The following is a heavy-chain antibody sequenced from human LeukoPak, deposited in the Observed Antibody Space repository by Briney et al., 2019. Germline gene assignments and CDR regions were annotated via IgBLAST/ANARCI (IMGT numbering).Heavy chain of an antibody. CDR3: ARDSPHPGYSSGWSV. Sequence: ASVKVSCKASGYTFTSYYMHWVRQAPGQGLEWMGIINPSGGSTSYAQKFQGRVTITRDTSASTAYMELSSLRSEDTAVYYCARDSPHPGYSSGWSVWGQGTTVTVSS. CDR1: GYTFTSYY. J-gene: IGHJ6*02. CDR2: INPSGGST. V-gene: IGHV1-46*01. D-gene: IGHD6-19*01.